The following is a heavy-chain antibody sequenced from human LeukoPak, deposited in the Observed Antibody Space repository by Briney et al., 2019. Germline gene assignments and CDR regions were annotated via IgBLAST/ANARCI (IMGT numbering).Heavy chain of an antibody. V-gene: IGHV3-30*02. CDR1: GFTFSYYG. J-gene: IGHJ5*02. D-gene: IGHD3-10*01. CDR2: IRYDGNDK. CDR3: AKGLMRDRWFGES. Sequence: PGTSLRLSCAASGFTFSYYGMHWVRQAPGKGLEWVAFIRYDGNDKFYAETVKGRFTISRDTSRNTLYLQMNRLRPEDTAVYYCAKGLMRDRWFGESWGQGTLVTVSS.